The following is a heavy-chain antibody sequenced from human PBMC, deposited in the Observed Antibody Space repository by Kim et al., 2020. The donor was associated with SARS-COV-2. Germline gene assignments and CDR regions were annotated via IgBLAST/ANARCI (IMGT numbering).Heavy chain of an antibody. D-gene: IGHD2-2*01. J-gene: IGHJ6*03. CDR3: ARVGVVPAATWWGEDYYDYYVDV. V-gene: IGHV3-11*01. Sequence: GGSLRLSCAASGFTFSDYYMSWIRQAPGKGLEWVSYISSSGSTIYYADSVKGRFTISRDNAKNSLYLQMNSLRAEDTAVYYCARVGVVPAATWWGEDYYDYYVDVWGKGTTVTVSS. CDR2: ISSSGSTI. CDR1: GFTFSDYY.